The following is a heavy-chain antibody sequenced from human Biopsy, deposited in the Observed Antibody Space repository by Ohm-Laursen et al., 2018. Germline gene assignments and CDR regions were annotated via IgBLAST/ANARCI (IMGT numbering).Heavy chain of an antibody. CDR1: GESFNGYY. V-gene: IGHV4-34*01. CDR3: VRGADYYDPYHYYALDV. Sequence: SDTLSLTWAVYGESFNGYYWSWIRQTPGKELEWIGEINHSGRTNYNPSLKSRVTISVDTSKNQFSLKVRSVTAADTAVYYCVRGADYYDPYHYYALDVWGQGTTVTVSS. D-gene: IGHD3-22*01. J-gene: IGHJ6*02. CDR2: INHSGRT.